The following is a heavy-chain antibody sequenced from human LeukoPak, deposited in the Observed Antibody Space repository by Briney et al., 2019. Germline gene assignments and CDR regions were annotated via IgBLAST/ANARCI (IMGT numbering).Heavy chain of an antibody. Sequence: GGSLRLSCAASGFTFSSYAMHWVRQAPGKGLEWVAVISYDGSNKYYADSVKGRFTISRDNSKNTLYLQMNSLRSEDTAVYYCARGEYSSPPRHWGQGTLVTVSS. J-gene: IGHJ1*01. D-gene: IGHD6-6*01. CDR2: ISYDGSNK. CDR1: GFTFSSYA. CDR3: ARGEYSSPPRH. V-gene: IGHV3-30*04.